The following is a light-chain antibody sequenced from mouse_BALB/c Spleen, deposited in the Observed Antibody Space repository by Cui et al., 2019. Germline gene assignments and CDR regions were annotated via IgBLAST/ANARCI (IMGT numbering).Light chain of an antibody. CDR2: RTS. J-gene: IGKJ4*01. V-gene: IGKV4-58*01. Sequence: ENVLTQSPAIMAASLGQKVTMTCSARSSVSSSYLHWYQQKSGASPKPLIHRTSNLASGVPARFSGSGSGTSYSLTISSVEAEDDATYYCQQWSGYPFTFGSGTKLEIK. CDR3: QQWSGYPFT. CDR1: SSVSSSY.